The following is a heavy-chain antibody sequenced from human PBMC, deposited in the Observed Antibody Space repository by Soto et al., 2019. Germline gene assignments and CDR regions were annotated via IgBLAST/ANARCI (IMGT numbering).Heavy chain of an antibody. V-gene: IGHV4-4*02. CDR3: ARGASSSWYDY. D-gene: IGHD6-13*01. Sequence: SETLSLTCTVSGGSIGSSNWWSWVRQPPGKGLEWIGEIYHSGSTNYNSSLESRVTISVDKSKNQFSLKLSSVTAADTAVYYCARGASSSWYDYWGQGTLVTVSS. J-gene: IGHJ4*02. CDR2: IYHSGST. CDR1: GGSIGSSNW.